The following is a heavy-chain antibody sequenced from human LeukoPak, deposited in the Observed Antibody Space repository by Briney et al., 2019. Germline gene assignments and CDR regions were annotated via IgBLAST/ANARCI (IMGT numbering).Heavy chain of an antibody. V-gene: IGHV3-20*04. J-gene: IGHJ6*03. CDR1: VFTFYDYA. Sequence: GGSLSLSCAASVFTFYDYAMSGVPQAPGKGLGGGLGITWNGGSPVYADSVKGRFTISRDNAKNSLYLKMNSLRDEDTALYYCARATSSSGYYYYYMDVWGKGTTVTVSS. CDR3: ARATSSSGYYYYYMDV. CDR2: ITWNGGSP. D-gene: IGHD6-6*01.